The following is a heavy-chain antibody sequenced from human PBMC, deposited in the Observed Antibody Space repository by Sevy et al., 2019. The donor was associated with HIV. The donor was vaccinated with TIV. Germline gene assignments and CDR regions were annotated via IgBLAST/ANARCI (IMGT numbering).Heavy chain of an antibody. CDR2: IKQDGSEK. CDR1: GFIFNDYW. CDR3: ARDVSSPYGDYECYYFDD. Sequence: GGSLRLSCAASGFIFNDYWMSWVRQAPGKGLEWVANIKQDGSEKYYVDSVKGRFTISRDNAKNSLYLQMNSLRAEDTAVYYCARDVSSPYGDYECYYFDDWGQGNMVTVSS. V-gene: IGHV3-7*01. D-gene: IGHD4-17*01. J-gene: IGHJ4*02.